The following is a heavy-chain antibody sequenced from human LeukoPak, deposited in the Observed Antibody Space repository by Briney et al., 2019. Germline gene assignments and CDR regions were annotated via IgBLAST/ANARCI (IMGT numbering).Heavy chain of an antibody. CDR3: ASRKLGNDY. J-gene: IGHJ4*02. D-gene: IGHD7-27*01. V-gene: IGHV4-59*02. Sequence: SETLSLTCTISGGSVSDYYWSWIRQSPGKGLEWIGYIYHTGSTSYSPSLKSRVTISADTPQNQFSLKLSSVTAADTAVYYCASRKLGNDYWGQGTLVTVSS. CDR1: GGSVSDYY. CDR2: IYHTGST.